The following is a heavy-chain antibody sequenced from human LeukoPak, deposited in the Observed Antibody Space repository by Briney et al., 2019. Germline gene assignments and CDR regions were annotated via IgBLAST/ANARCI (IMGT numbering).Heavy chain of an antibody. Sequence: GGSLRLSCAASGFTFSNYWMHWVRQAPGRGLEWVSSISSSSNYIYYADSLKGRFTISRDNAKNSLYLQMNSLSAEDTAVYYCARTAAGGTELDYWGQGTLVTVSS. CDR1: GFTFSNYW. CDR3: ARTAAGGTELDY. D-gene: IGHD6-13*01. J-gene: IGHJ4*02. CDR2: ISSSSNYI. V-gene: IGHV3-21*01.